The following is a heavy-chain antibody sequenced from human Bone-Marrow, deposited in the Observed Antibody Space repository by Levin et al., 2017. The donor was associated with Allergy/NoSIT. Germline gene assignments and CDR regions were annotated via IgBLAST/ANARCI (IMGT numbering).Heavy chain of an antibody. CDR2: VASGGRTK. CDR1: GFGFSAYS. CDR3: AKEKHDIDDAYDV. J-gene: IGHJ3*01. V-gene: IGHV3-30-3*01. Sequence: GGSLRLSCAASGFGFSAYSMHWVRQAPGRGLEWVAVVASGGRTKYYADSLKGRFTISRDNSKNTLSLQADNLGPDDTAVYFCAKEKHDIDDAYDVWGQGTMVTVSS.